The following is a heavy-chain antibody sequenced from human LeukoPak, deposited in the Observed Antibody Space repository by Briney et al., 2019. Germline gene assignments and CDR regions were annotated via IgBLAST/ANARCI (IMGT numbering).Heavy chain of an antibody. V-gene: IGHV3-30*04. CDR3: ARNYDILTGYLRYGMDV. CDR2: ISYDGSNK. Sequence: GSLRLSCAASGFTFSSYAMHWFRQAPGKGLEWVAVISYDGSNKYYADSVKGRFTISRDNSKNTLYLQMNSLRAEDTAVYYCARNYDILTGYLRYGMDVWGQGTTVTVSS. J-gene: IGHJ6*02. CDR1: GFTFSSYA. D-gene: IGHD3-9*01.